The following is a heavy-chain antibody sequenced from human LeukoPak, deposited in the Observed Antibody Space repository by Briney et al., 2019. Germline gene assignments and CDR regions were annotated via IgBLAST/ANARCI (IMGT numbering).Heavy chain of an antibody. D-gene: IGHD6-13*01. Sequence: SVKVSCKASGGTFSSYAISWVRQAPGQGLERMGGIIPIFGTANYAQKFQGRVTITADESTSTAYMELSSLRSEDTAVYYCASHSSSWLGERYWFDPWGQGTLVTVSS. CDR1: GGTFSSYA. CDR2: IIPIFGTA. J-gene: IGHJ5*02. CDR3: ASHSSSWLGERYWFDP. V-gene: IGHV1-69*01.